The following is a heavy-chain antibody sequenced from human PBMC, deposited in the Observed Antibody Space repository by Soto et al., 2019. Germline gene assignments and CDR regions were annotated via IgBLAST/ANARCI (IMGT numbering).Heavy chain of an antibody. Sequence: GGSLRLSCVASGFTFSDYWMTWVRQAPGKGLEWVANIKEDGSQKYYVDSVKGRFTISRDNAANSLYLQLKYLGAEDTAVYYCATYCSSPSCSSYWGQGTLVTVSS. CDR2: IKEDGSQK. D-gene: IGHD2-2*01. V-gene: IGHV3-7*05. J-gene: IGHJ4*02. CDR1: GFTFSDYW. CDR3: ATYCSSPSCSSY.